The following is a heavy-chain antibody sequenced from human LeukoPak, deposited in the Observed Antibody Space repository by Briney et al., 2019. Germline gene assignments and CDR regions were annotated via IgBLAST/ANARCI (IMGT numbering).Heavy chain of an antibody. CDR2: IYSGGST. J-gene: IGHJ6*02. Sequence: GGSLRLSCAASGFTVSSNYMSWVRQAPGKGLEWASVIYSGGSTYYADSVKGRFTISRDNSKNTLYLQMNSLRAEDTAVYYCASRRKSFYGMDVWGQGTTVTVSS. CDR3: ASRRKSFYGMDV. V-gene: IGHV3-53*01. D-gene: IGHD1-26*01. CDR1: GFTVSSNY.